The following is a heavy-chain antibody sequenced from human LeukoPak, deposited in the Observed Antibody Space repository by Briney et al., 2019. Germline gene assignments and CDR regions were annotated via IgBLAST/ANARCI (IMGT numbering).Heavy chain of an antibody. Sequence: ASVKVSCKASGYTFTSYGISWVRQAPGQGLEWMGWISAYNGNTNYALKLQGRVTMTTDTSTSTAYMELRSLRSDDTAVYYCARGGRAALLVLYYFDYWGQGTLVTVSS. CDR2: ISAYNGNT. D-gene: IGHD6-6*01. CDR3: ARGGRAALLVLYYFDY. J-gene: IGHJ4*02. CDR1: GYTFTSYG. V-gene: IGHV1-18*01.